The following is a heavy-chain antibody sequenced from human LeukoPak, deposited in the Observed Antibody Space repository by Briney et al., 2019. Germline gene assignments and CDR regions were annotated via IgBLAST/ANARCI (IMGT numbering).Heavy chain of an antibody. J-gene: IGHJ4*02. D-gene: IGHD2-15*01. CDR1: GYTFSNYW. CDR2: IYPGDSEA. Sequence: GESLKISCRGSGYTFSNYWIGWVRQMPGKGLEWMGIIYPGDSEARYGPPFRGQVTISADKSISTTYLQWSSLEVSDTAMYFCARFLYGRYSHYFDYWGQGTLVTVSS. CDR3: ARFLYGRYSHYFDY. V-gene: IGHV5-51*01.